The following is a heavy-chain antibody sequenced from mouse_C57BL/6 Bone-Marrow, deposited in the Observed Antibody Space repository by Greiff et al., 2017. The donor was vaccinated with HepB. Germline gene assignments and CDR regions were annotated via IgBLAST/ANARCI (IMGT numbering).Heavy chain of an antibody. V-gene: IGHV14-2*01. Sequence: EVQLQQSGAELVKPGASVKLSCTASGFNIKDYYMHWVKQRTEQGLEWIGRIDPEDGDTKYAPKFQGKATITADTSSNTAYLPLSSLTSEDTAVYYCARSGASYAMDYWGQGTSVTVSS. CDR2: IDPEDGDT. CDR1: GFNIKDYY. J-gene: IGHJ4*01. D-gene: IGHD3-2*02. CDR3: ARSGASYAMDY.